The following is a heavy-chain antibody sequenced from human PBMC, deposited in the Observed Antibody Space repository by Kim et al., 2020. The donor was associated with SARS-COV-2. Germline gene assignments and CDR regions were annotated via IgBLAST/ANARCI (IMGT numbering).Heavy chain of an antibody. J-gene: IGHJ4*02. D-gene: IGHD3-10*01. CDR1: GGSISSGGYY. CDR2: IYYSGTT. V-gene: IGHV4-31*03. CDR3: AGSNYYGSGEAAPPDS. Sequence: SETLSLTCTVSGGSISSGGYYWYWIRQHPGKGLEWIGNIYYSGTTYYSPSLKSRVSISVDTSKNQFSLKLTSVTAADTAVYYCAGSNYYGSGEAAPPDSWGQGTLVTVSS.